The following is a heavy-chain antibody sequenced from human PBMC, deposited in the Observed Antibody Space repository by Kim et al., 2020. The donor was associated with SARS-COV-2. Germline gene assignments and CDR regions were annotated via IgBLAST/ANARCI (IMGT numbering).Heavy chain of an antibody. CDR1: GFTFSDYY. CDR2: IRNKANSYTT. J-gene: IGHJ4*02. CDR3: ARSTTSWSTFFDY. V-gene: IGHV3-72*01. D-gene: IGHD2-2*01. Sequence: GGSLRLSCAVSGFTFSDYYMDWVRQSPGKGLEWVGRIRNKANSYTTEYADSVRGRFTISRDDSKNSLYLHMDSLKTDDTAMYYCARSTTSWSTFFDYWGQGTLVTVSS.